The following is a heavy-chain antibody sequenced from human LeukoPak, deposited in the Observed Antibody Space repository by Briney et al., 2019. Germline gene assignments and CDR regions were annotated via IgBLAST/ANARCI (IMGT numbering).Heavy chain of an antibody. V-gene: IGHV1-2*02. Sequence: VASVKVSCKASGYTFTGYYIHWVRQAPGQGLEWMGWINPNSGDTNYALKFQGRVTMTRDTSISTAYMELSRLRSDDTAVYYCARSAYGDYVADIDYWGQGTLVTVSS. D-gene: IGHD4-17*01. CDR2: INPNSGDT. CDR1: GYTFTGYY. CDR3: ARSAYGDYVADIDY. J-gene: IGHJ4*02.